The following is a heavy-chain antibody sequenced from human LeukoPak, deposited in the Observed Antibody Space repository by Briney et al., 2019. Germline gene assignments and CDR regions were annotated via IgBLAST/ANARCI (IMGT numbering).Heavy chain of an antibody. CDR2: IKQDGSEK. CDR3: ARDYAGVVVVAATEVDSGY. V-gene: IGHV3-7*03. Sequence: TGGSLRLSCAASGFTFSSYWMSWVRQAPGKGLEWVANIKQDGSEKYYVDSVKGRFTISRDNAKNSLYLQMNSLRAEDTAVYYCARDYAGVVVVAATEVDSGYWGQGTLVTVSS. CDR1: GFTFSSYW. J-gene: IGHJ4*02. D-gene: IGHD2-15*01.